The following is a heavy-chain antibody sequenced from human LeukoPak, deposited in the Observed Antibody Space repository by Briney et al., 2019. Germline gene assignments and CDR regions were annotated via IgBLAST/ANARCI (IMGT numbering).Heavy chain of an antibody. CDR2: INPNSGGT. CDR1: GYTFTGYY. CDR3: ARDGDSSGWYHYYYYYMDV. J-gene: IGHJ6*03. D-gene: IGHD6-19*01. Sequence: ASVKVSCKASGYTFTGYYMHWVGQAPGQGLEWMGWINPNSGGTNYAQKFQGRVTMTRDTSISTAYMELSRLRSDDTAVYYCARDGDSSGWYHYYYYYMDVWGKGTTVTVSS. V-gene: IGHV1-2*02.